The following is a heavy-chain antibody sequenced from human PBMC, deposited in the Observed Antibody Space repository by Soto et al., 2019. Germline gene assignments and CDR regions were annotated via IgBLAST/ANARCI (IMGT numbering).Heavy chain of an antibody. V-gene: IGHV3-30-3*01. D-gene: IGHD3-3*01. CDR3: AREIERLLGY. CDR2: ISYDGSNK. Sequence: QVQPVESGGGVVQPGRSLRLSCATSGFTFSSYAMHWVRQAPGKGLEWVAVISYDGSNKYYVDSVKGRFSISRDNSKNTLYLQMNSLRAEDTAVYYCAREIERLLGYWGQGTLVIVSS. J-gene: IGHJ4*02. CDR1: GFTFSSYA.